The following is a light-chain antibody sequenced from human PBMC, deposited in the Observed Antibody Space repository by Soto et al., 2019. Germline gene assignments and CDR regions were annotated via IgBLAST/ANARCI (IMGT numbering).Light chain of an antibody. CDR2: GAS. J-gene: IGKJ2*01. V-gene: IGKV3-15*01. CDR1: QSVSSK. Sequence: EIVMTQSPGTLSVSPGERATLSCRASQSVSSKLAWYQQKPGQAPRLLIYGASTRAPDIPARFSGRGSGTEFALTISRLQSEDFAVYFCQQYNEWPLYTFCQGTKLEIK. CDR3: QQYNEWPLYT.